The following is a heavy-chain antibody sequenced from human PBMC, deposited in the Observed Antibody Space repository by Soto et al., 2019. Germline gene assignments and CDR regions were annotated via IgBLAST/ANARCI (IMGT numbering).Heavy chain of an antibody. CDR1: GFTFSSYS. CDR2: ISSASVST. Sequence: SGGSLRLSCAASGFTFSSYSMNWVRQAPGKGLEWLSYISSASVSTKYADSVKGRFTISRDNAKNSLYLQMNTLRAEDTAVYYCARVAYGDYAFYYWGQGTPVTVSS. V-gene: IGHV3-48*01. J-gene: IGHJ4*02. D-gene: IGHD4-17*01. CDR3: ARVAYGDYAFYY.